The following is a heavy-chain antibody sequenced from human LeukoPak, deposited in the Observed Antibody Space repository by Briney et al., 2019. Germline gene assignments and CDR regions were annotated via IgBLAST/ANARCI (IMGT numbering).Heavy chain of an antibody. V-gene: IGHV3-7*01. Sequence: QPGGSLRLSCGASGFTFSSYWMSWVRQAPGKGLEWVANIKQDGSEKYYVDSVKGRFTISRDNAKNSLYLQMNSLRAEDTAVYYCARDYYDSSGYTLRANWGQGTLVTVSS. CDR1: GFTFSSYW. J-gene: IGHJ4*02. CDR2: IKQDGSEK. D-gene: IGHD3-22*01. CDR3: ARDYYDSSGYTLRAN.